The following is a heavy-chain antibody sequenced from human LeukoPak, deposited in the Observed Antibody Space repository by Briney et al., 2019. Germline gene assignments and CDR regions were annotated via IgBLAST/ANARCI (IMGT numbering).Heavy chain of an antibody. CDR2: IYYSGST. CDR1: GGSISSYY. J-gene: IGHJ6*03. Sequence: TSETLSLTCTVSGGSISSYYWSWIRQPPGKGLEWIGYIYYSGSTNYNPSLKSRVTISVDTSKNQFSLKLSSVTAADTAVYYCARASNDYVWGSYRPPSLYYYYYYMDVWGKGTTVTISS. D-gene: IGHD3-16*02. V-gene: IGHV4-59*01. CDR3: ARASNDYVWGSYRPPSLYYYYYYMDV.